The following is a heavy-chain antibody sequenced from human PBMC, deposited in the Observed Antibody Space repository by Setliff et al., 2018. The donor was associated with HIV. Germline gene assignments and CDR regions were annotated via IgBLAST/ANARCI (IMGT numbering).Heavy chain of an antibody. V-gene: IGHV3-23*01. Sequence: PGGSLRLSCAASGFAFSSYAMSWVRQAPGKGLEWVSAISGSGGSTYYADSVKGRFTISRDNSKKTLYLQMNSLRAEDTAVYYCAKDRVGNCINGVCYTPDYWGQGTLVTVSS. D-gene: IGHD2-8*01. J-gene: IGHJ4*02. CDR2: ISGSGGST. CDR1: GFAFSSYA. CDR3: AKDRVGNCINGVCYTPDY.